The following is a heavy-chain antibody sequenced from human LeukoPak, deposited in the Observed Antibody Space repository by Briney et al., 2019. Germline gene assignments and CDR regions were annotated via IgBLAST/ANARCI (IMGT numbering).Heavy chain of an antibody. V-gene: IGHV1-2*04. J-gene: IGHJ6*02. CDR3: AREYSSSSYYYYGMDV. D-gene: IGHD6-6*01. Sequence: ASMKVSCKASGYTFTGYYMHWVRQAPGQGLEWMGWINPNSGGTNYAQKFQGWVTMTRDTSISTAYMELSRLRSDDTAVYYCAREYSSSSYYYYGMDVWGQGTTVTVSS. CDR2: INPNSGGT. CDR1: GYTFTGYY.